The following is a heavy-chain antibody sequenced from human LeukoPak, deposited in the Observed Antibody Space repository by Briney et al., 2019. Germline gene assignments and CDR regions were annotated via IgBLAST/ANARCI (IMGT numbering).Heavy chain of an antibody. CDR2: ISSSSSYI. D-gene: IGHD3-10*01. V-gene: IGHV3-21*01. J-gene: IGHJ4*02. Sequence: GGSLRLSCAASGFTFSSYSMNWVRQSPGKGLEWVSSISSSSSYIYYADSVKGRFTISRDNAKSSLFLQMNSLRAEDTAVYYCARGGFSGAYDYWGQGMLVTVSP. CDR3: ARGGFSGAYDY. CDR1: GFTFSSYS.